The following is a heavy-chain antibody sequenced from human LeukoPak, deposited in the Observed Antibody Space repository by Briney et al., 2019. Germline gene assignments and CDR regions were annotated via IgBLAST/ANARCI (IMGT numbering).Heavy chain of an antibody. J-gene: IGHJ4*02. CDR1: GYTFSTYP. D-gene: IGHD3-22*01. CDR2: INTNTGSP. CDR3: VRGIDTTGYFNY. Sequence: ASVKVYCKASGYTFSTYPMNWVRQAPGQGLEWMGWINTNTGSPTYAQGLTGRFVFSLDTSVSTAFLQINSLKAEDTALYYCVRGIDTTGYFNYWGQGTLVTVSP. V-gene: IGHV7-4-1*02.